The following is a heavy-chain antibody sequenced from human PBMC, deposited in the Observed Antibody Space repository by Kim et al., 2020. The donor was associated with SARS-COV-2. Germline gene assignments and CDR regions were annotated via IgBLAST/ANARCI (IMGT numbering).Heavy chain of an antibody. J-gene: IGHJ4*02. CDR3: AGGELRYYDILTGYYN. Sequence: ASVKVSCKASGYTFTSYAMNWVRQAPGQGLEWMGWINTNTGNPTYALGFTGRFVFSLDTSVSTAYLQISSLKAEDTAVYYCAGGELRYYDILTGYYNWGQGTLVTVSS. V-gene: IGHV7-4-1*02. CDR1: GYTFTSYA. D-gene: IGHD3-9*01. CDR2: INTNTGNP.